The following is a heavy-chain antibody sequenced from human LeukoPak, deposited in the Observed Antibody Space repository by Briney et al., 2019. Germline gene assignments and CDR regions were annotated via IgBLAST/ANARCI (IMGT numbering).Heavy chain of an antibody. Sequence: SETLSLTCAVYGGSFSGYYWSWIRQPPGKGLEWIGEINHSGSTNYNPSLKSRVTISVDTSKNQFSLKLSSVTAADTAVYYCARMTDCSSTSCSNFDYWGQGTLVTVPS. CDR2: INHSGST. CDR3: ARMTDCSSTSCSNFDY. V-gene: IGHV4-34*01. J-gene: IGHJ4*02. D-gene: IGHD2-2*01. CDR1: GGSFSGYY.